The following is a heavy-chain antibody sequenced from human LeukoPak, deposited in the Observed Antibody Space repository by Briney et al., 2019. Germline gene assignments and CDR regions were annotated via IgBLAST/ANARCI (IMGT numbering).Heavy chain of an antibody. D-gene: IGHD6-13*01. CDR1: GFTFSSYS. CDR2: ISSSSSTI. Sequence: PGGSLRLSCAASGFTFSSYSMNWVRQAPGKGLEWVSYISSSSSTIYYADSVKGRFTISRDNAKNSLYLQMNSLRAEDTAVYYCAKERSAADDYYYYYMDVWGKGTTVTISS. J-gene: IGHJ6*03. CDR3: AKERSAADDYYYYYMDV. V-gene: IGHV3-48*01.